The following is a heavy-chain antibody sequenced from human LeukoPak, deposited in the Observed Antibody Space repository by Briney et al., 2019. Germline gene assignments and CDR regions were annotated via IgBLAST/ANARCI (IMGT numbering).Heavy chain of an antibody. CDR1: GFTVSSNS. CDR3: AKVWFGELIGNFDY. CDR2: IYSDNT. D-gene: IGHD3-10*01. J-gene: IGHJ4*02. Sequence: GGSLRLSCTVSGFTVSSNSMSWVRQAPGKGLEWVSFIYSDNTHYSDSVKGRFTISRDNSKNTLYLQMNSLRAEDTAVYYCAKVWFGELIGNFDYWGQGTLVTVSS. V-gene: IGHV3-53*01.